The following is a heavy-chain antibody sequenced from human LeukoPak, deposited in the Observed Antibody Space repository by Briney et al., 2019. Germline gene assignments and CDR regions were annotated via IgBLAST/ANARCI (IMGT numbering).Heavy chain of an antibody. V-gene: IGHV4-34*01. J-gene: IGHJ4*02. D-gene: IGHD3-16*02. CDR1: GGSFSGYY. Sequence: SETLSLTCAVYGGSFSGYYWSWIRQPPGKGLEWIGEINHSGSTNYNPSLKSRVTISVDSSKNQFSLKLSSVTAADTAVYYCARGRIMITFGGVIVKGPLYFDYWGQGTLVTVSS. CDR2: INHSGST. CDR3: ARGRIMITFGGVIVKGPLYFDY.